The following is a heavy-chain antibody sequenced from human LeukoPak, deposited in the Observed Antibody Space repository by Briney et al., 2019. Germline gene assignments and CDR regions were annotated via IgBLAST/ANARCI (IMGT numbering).Heavy chain of an antibody. J-gene: IGHJ6*03. CDR1: GLTSNNYA. V-gene: IGHV3-23*01. CDR2: ISVSGGST. Sequence: GGSLRLSCAASGLTSNNYAMSWVRQAPGKGLEWVAGISVSGGSTFYADSVKGRFTISRDNAKNSLYLQMNSLRAEDTAVYYCARVLSGYDFLYYYYYMDVWGKGTTVTISS. D-gene: IGHD5-12*01. CDR3: ARVLSGYDFLYYYYYMDV.